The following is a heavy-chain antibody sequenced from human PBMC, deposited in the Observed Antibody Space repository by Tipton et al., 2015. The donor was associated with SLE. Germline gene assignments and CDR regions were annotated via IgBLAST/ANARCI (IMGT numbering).Heavy chain of an antibody. CDR1: GYTFINLD. CDR3: GRDWDHYGSGSPLGY. J-gene: IGHJ4*02. D-gene: IGHD3-10*01. Sequence: QVQLVQSGAEMKQPGASVKVSCKASGYTFINLDINWVRQAPGQGLEWMGWISGYYRNTKYAQKFQGRVTMTTDTSASTAYMELRSLRSDDTAVYYCGRDWDHYGSGSPLGYWGPGTLVTVSS. V-gene: IGHV1-18*01. CDR2: ISGYYRNT.